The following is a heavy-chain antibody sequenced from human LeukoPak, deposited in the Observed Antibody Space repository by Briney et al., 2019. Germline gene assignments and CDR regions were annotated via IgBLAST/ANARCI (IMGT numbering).Heavy chain of an antibody. CDR1: GFTFSNYA. CDR3: AKGLRSAVADYFDY. V-gene: IGHV3-23*01. CDR2: IGDSGGRT. Sequence: SGGSLRLSCAASGFTFSNYAMSWVRQAPGKGLEWVSAIGDSGGRTYYADSVKGRFTIPRDNAKNSLYLQMNSLRAEDTALYYCAKGLRSAVADYFDYWGQGTLVTVSS. J-gene: IGHJ4*02. D-gene: IGHD6-19*01.